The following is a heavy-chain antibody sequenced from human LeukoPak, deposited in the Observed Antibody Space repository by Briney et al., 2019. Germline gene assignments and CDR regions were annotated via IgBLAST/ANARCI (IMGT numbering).Heavy chain of an antibody. D-gene: IGHD1-26*01. CDR3: ATADKWEPLDY. V-gene: IGHV1-24*01. CDR2: FDPEDGES. CDR1: GASLSETS. Sequence: ASVKVSCKVSGASLSETSIHWVRQAPGQWLEWMGGFDPEDGESIFAQRFQGRFSMTEDTSTDTAYMELRGLRPEDTAVYYCATADKWEPLDYWGQGTLVAVSS. J-gene: IGHJ4*02.